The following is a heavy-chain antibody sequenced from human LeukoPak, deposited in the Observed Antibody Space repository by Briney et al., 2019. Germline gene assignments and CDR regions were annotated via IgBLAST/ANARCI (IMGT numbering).Heavy chain of an antibody. Sequence: GASVKVSCKVSGCTLTELSMHWVRQAPGKGLEWMGGFDPEDGETIYAQKFQGRVTITADESTSTAYMELSSLRSEDTAVYYCARGWSSSLKGIDYWGQGTLVTVSS. CDR2: FDPEDGET. CDR3: ARGWSSSLKGIDY. D-gene: IGHD6-13*01. V-gene: IGHV1-24*01. CDR1: GCTLTELS. J-gene: IGHJ4*02.